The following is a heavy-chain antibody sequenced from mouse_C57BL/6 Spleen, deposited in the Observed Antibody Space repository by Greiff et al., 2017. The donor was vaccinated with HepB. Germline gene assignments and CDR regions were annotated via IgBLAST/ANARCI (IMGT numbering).Heavy chain of an antibody. CDR3: ARHYDYDGKGVYFDY. J-gene: IGHJ2*01. CDR2: ISGGGGNT. D-gene: IGHD2-4*01. V-gene: IGHV5-9*01. Sequence: EVQLQQSGGGLVKPGGSLKLSCAASGFTFSSYTMSWVRQTPEKRLEWVATISGGGGNTYYPDSVKGRFTISRDNAKNTLYLQMSSLRSEDTALYYCARHYDYDGKGVYFDYWGQGTTLTVSS. CDR1: GFTFSSYT.